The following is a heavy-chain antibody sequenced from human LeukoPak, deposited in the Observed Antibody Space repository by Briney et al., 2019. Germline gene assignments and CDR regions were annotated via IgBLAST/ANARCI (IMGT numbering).Heavy chain of an antibody. CDR2: ISYDGSDK. V-gene: IGHV3-30-3*01. CDR3: ARADGSVAGPPSGR. J-gene: IGHJ4*02. D-gene: IGHD6-19*01. Sequence: SGGSLRLSCAASGFTFSSYAMHWVRQAPGKGLEWVAIISYDGSDKYYADSVKGRLTISRDNSKSTLYLQMISLRTEDTAVYYCARADGSVAGPPSGRWGQGTLVTVSS. CDR1: GFTFSSYA.